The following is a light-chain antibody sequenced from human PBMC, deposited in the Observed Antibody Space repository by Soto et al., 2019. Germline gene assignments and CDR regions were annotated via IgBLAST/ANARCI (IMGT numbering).Light chain of an antibody. V-gene: IGKV1-5*03. J-gene: IGKJ1*01. Sequence: DIQMTQSPSTLSASVGDRVTITCQASQSISRWLAWYQQRPGKAPKLLIYKASTLESGVPSRFSGSGSGTEFTLTIDNLQPDDFAIYYCQRYNNLWTFGQGTKVEIK. CDR1: QSISRW. CDR2: KAS. CDR3: QRYNNLWT.